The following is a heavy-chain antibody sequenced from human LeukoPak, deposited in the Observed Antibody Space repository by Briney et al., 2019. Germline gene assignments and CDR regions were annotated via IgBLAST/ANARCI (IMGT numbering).Heavy chain of an antibody. CDR2: IYPGDSDT. D-gene: IGHD6-6*01. J-gene: IGHJ6*02. Sequence: GASLKISCKGSGYSFTSYWIGWVRPMPGKGLEWMGIIYPGDSDTRYSPSFQGQVTISADKSISTAYLQWSSLKASDTAMYYCARQRRIAARPGYYYYYGMDVWGQGTTVTVSS. CDR1: GYSFTSYW. V-gene: IGHV5-51*01. CDR3: ARQRRIAARPGYYYYYGMDV.